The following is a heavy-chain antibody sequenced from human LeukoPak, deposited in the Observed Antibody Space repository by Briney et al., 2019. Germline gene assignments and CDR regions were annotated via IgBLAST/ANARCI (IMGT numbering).Heavy chain of an antibody. D-gene: IGHD4-23*01. Sequence: PGGSLRLSCAASGFSFSTYWMAWVRQAPGKGLEWVANIKQDGSDKNYVDSVKGRFTISRENAKNSLFLQMNSLRVEDTAVYYCARDYGGNLDYWGQGTLVTVSS. CDR2: IKQDGSDK. CDR3: ARDYGGNLDY. CDR1: GFSFSTYW. V-gene: IGHV3-7*05. J-gene: IGHJ4*02.